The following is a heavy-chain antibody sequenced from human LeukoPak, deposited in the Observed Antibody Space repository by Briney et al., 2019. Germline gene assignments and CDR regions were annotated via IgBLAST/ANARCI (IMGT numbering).Heavy chain of an antibody. V-gene: IGHV3-11*01. CDR1: GFTFSDYY. CDR2: ISSSGSTI. D-gene: IGHD3-22*01. Sequence: SGGSLRLSCAASGFTFSDYYMSWIRQAPGKGLEWVSYISSSGSTIYYADSVKGRFTISRDNAKNSLYLQMNSLRAEDTAVYYCARDDDSSGYYPGDAFDIWGQGTMVTVSS. J-gene: IGHJ3*02. CDR3: ARDDDSSGYYPGDAFDI.